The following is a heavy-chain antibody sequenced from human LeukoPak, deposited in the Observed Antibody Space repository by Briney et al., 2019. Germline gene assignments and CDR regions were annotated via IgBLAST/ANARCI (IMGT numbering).Heavy chain of an antibody. Sequence: GGSLRLSCAASGFTFSSYAMSWVRQAPGKGLEWVSAISGSGGSTYYADSVKGRFTISRDNSKNTLYLQMNSLRAEDTAVYYCAKYSGSFTRDYYYYYGMDVWGQGTTVTVSS. D-gene: IGHD1-26*01. CDR2: ISGSGGST. CDR1: GFTFSSYA. V-gene: IGHV3-23*01. CDR3: AKYSGSFTRDYYYYYGMDV. J-gene: IGHJ6*02.